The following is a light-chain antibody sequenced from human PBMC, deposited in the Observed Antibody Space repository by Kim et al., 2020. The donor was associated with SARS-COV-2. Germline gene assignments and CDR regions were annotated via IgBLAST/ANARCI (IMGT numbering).Light chain of an antibody. V-gene: IGLV1-44*01. CDR3: ATWDDSLHGHV. Sequence: QSVLTQPPSTSGTPGQRVTISCSGASSNIGSNSVNWYLQLPGTAPKLLIYSTDQRPSGVPDRFSGSKSGTSASLAISGLQSADEADYYCATWDDSLHGHVFGTGTKVTVL. CDR2: STD. J-gene: IGLJ1*01. CDR1: SSNIGSNS.